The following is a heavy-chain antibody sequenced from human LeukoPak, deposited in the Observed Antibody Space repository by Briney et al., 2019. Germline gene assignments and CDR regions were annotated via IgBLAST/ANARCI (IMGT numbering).Heavy chain of an antibody. V-gene: IGHV3-21*01. CDR1: GFTFSSYS. D-gene: IGHD3-3*02. CDR2: ISSSSSYI. CDR3: ARDPHFWSGYYTDY. Sequence: GSLRLSCAASGFTFSSYSMNWVRQAPGKGLEWVSSISSSSSYIYYADSVKGRFTISRDNAKNSLYLQMNSLRAEDTAVYYCARDPHFWSGYYTDYWGQGTLVTVSS. J-gene: IGHJ4*02.